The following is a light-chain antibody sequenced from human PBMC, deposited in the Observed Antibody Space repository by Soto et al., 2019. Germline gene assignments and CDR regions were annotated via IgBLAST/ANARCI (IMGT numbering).Light chain of an antibody. CDR3: QSYDSSLSGVV. J-gene: IGLJ2*01. Sequence: QSVLTQPPSVSGAPGQRVTISCTGSSSKIGAGYDVHWYQQLPGTPPKLLIYGYFNRPSGVPDRFSGSKSGTSASLAITGLQAEDEAGYYCQSYDSSLSGVVFGGGTKLTVL. CDR1: SSKIGAGYD. CDR2: GYF. V-gene: IGLV1-40*01.